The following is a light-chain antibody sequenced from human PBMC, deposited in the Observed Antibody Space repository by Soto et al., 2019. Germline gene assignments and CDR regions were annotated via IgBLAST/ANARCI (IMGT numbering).Light chain of an antibody. CDR2: EVN. CDR1: SSDVGGYDY. Sequence: QSVLTQPASVSGSPGQSITISCTGTSSDVGGYDYVSWYQLHPGKAPKLMVFEVNNRPSGVSYRFSGSKSGNTASLTISGLQAEDEADYYCLSKTSTISYVFGAGTKVTVL. J-gene: IGLJ1*01. CDR3: LSKTSTISYV. V-gene: IGLV2-14*01.